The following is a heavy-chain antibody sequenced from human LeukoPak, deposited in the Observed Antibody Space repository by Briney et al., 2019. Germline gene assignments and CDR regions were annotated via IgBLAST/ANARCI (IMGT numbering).Heavy chain of an antibody. CDR3: ARAAPAGPNRNWFDP. V-gene: IGHV4-61*02. CDR1: GGSISIGSYY. J-gene: IGHJ5*02. Sequence: PSQTLSLTCTVSGGSISIGSYYWSWIRQPAGKGLEWIGRIYTSGSTNYNPSLKSRVTISVDTSKKQVSLKLTSVTAADTAVYYCARAAPAGPNRNWFDPWGQGTLVTVSS. CDR2: IYTSGST. D-gene: IGHD1-14*01.